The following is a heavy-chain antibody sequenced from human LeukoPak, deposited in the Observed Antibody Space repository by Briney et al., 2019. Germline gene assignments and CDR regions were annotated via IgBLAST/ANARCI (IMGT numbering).Heavy chain of an antibody. CDR1: GYSFTSYW. CDR3: ARQGVPGLLYFDS. V-gene: IGHV5-51*01. J-gene: IGHJ4*02. D-gene: IGHD2/OR15-2a*01. CDR2: IYPGDSDT. Sequence: GESLKISCKGSGYSFTSYWIGWVRQMPGKGLEWMAIIYPGDSDTRYSPSFQGQVTISADKSISTAYLQWSGLKASDTAIYYCARQGVPGLLYFDSWGQGTLVTVSS.